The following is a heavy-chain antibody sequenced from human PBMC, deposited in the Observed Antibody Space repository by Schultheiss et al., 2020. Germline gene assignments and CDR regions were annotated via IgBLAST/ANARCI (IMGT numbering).Heavy chain of an antibody. CDR2: IIPIFGTA. J-gene: IGHJ4*02. V-gene: IGHV1-69*13. Sequence: SVKVSCKASGGTFSSYAISWVRQAPGQGLEWMGGIIPIFGTANYAQKFQGRVTNTADESTSTAYMELSSLRSEDTAVYYCARLDTGPYYYDSSGLFDYWGQGTLVTVSS. CDR3: ARLDTGPYYYDSSGLFDY. D-gene: IGHD3-22*01. CDR1: GGTFSSYA.